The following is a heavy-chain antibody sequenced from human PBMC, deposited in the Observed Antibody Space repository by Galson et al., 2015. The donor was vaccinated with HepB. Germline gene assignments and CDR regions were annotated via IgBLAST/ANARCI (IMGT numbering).Heavy chain of an antibody. D-gene: IGHD3-10*01. CDR3: ARVDGSGSYYPFDY. CDR2: IYTSGST. Sequence: TLSLTCTVSGGSISSGSYYWSWIRQPAGKGLEWIGRIYTSGSTNYNPSLKSRVTMSVDTSKNQFSLKLSSVTAADTAVYYCARVDGSGSYYPFDYWGQGTLVTVSS. J-gene: IGHJ4*02. CDR1: GGSISSGSYY. V-gene: IGHV4-61*02.